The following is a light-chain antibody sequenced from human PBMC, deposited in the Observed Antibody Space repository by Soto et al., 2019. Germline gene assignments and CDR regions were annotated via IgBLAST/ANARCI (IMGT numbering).Light chain of an antibody. J-gene: IGLJ2*01. Sequence: QSVLTQPASVSGSPGQTITISCTGTSSDIGGYNYVSWYQQHPGKAPKLMIYDVSNRPSGVSNRFSGSKSGNTASLTISGLQAEDEAVYYCSSYARRSTPVVFGGGTQLTVL. CDR2: DVS. CDR1: SSDIGGYNY. V-gene: IGLV2-14*03. CDR3: SSYARRSTPVV.